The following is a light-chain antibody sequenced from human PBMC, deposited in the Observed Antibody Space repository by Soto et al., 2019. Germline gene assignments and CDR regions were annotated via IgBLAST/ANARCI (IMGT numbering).Light chain of an antibody. J-gene: IGKJ1*01. Sequence: DIVMSQTPLSLSVTPGQPASISCRSSQSLLSSGGETYLFWYLQKPGQPPQLLIYEVSNRFSGVPDRFSGSGSGTDFTLKISRVEADDVGVYYCMQSVQFPWTFGQGTKVDIK. V-gene: IGKV2D-29*01. CDR2: EVS. CDR1: QSLLSSGGETY. CDR3: MQSVQFPWT.